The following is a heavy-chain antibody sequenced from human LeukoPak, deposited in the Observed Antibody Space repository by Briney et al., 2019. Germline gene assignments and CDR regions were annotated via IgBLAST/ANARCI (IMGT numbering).Heavy chain of an antibody. J-gene: IGHJ5*02. CDR3: ARALWFGELLTQDNWFDP. Sequence: ASVTVSFKASGYTFTSYAMHWVRQAPGQRLEWMGWINAGNGNTKYSQKFQGRVTITRDTSASTAYMELSSLRSEDTAVYYCARALWFGELLTQDNWFDPWGQGTLVTVSS. CDR2: INAGNGNT. V-gene: IGHV1-3*01. D-gene: IGHD3-10*01. CDR1: GYTFTSYA.